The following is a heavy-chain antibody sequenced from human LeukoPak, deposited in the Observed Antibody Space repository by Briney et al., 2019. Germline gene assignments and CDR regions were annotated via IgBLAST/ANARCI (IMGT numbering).Heavy chain of an antibody. CDR2: ISWNSGNI. CDR1: GFTFDDYA. Sequence: GGSLRLSCAASGFTFDDYAMLWVRHAPGKGLEWVSGISWNSGNIGYADSVKGRFTISRDNAKNSLYLQMNSLRAEDTALYYCAKERGSGDYYYYGMDVWGEGTTVTVSS. D-gene: IGHD3-10*01. J-gene: IGHJ6*01. V-gene: IGHV3-9*01. CDR3: AKERGSGDYYYYGMDV.